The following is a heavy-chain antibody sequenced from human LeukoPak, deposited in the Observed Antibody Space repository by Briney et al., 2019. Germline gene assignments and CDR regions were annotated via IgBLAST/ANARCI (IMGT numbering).Heavy chain of an antibody. Sequence: GESLKISCKGSGYSFTSYWIGWVRQMPGKGLEWMGIIYPGDSDTRYSPSFQGQVTISADKSISTAYLQWSSLKASDAAMYYCASSSSYYYYYMDVWGKGTTVTVSS. CDR3: ASSSSYYYYYMDV. CDR2: IYPGDSDT. D-gene: IGHD6-6*01. J-gene: IGHJ6*03. CDR1: GYSFTSYW. V-gene: IGHV5-51*01.